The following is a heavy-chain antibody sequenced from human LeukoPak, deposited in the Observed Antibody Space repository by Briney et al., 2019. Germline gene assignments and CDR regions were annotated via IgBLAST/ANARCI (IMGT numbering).Heavy chain of an antibody. D-gene: IGHD3-22*01. V-gene: IGHV3-21*01. CDR1: GFTFSTYT. CDR2: ISSSSSYI. CDR3: ARDRNSAYWYDY. Sequence: PGGSLRLSCAASGFTFSTYTMNWVRQAPGKGLEWVSSISSSSSYIYYADSVKGRFTISRDNAKNSLYLQMNSLRAEDTAVYFCARDRNSAYWYDYWGQGNRVTVSS. J-gene: IGHJ4*02.